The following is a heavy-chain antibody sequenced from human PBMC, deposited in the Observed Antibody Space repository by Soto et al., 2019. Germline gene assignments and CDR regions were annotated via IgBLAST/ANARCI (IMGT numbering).Heavy chain of an antibody. Sequence: LRLSCAASGFTFSSYAMSWVRQAPGKGLEWVSAISGSGGSTYYADSVKGRFTISRDNSKNTLYLQMNSLRAEDTAVYYCAKSTVTIFGVAQYYFDYWGQGTLVTVSS. CDR2: ISGSGGST. V-gene: IGHV3-23*01. J-gene: IGHJ4*02. D-gene: IGHD3-3*01. CDR1: GFTFSSYA. CDR3: AKSTVTIFGVAQYYFDY.